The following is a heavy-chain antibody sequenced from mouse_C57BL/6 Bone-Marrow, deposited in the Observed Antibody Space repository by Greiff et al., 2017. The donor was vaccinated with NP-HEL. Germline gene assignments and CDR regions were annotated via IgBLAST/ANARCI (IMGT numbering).Heavy chain of an antibody. CDR3: ARSIYYDYADDPFYAMDY. Sequence: EVKLVESGGGLVQPGGSLRLSCAASGFTFTDYYMNWVRQPPGKALEWLGFIRNKASGYTTEYSASVKGRFTISRDNSQSILYLQMNALRAEDSATYYCARSIYYDYADDPFYAMDYWGQGTSVTVSS. CDR2: IRNKASGYTT. V-gene: IGHV7-3*01. D-gene: IGHD2-4*01. J-gene: IGHJ4*01. CDR1: GFTFTDYY.